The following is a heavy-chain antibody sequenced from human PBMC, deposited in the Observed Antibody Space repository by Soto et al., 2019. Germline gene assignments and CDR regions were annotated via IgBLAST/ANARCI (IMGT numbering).Heavy chain of an antibody. CDR2: IIPIFGTA. CDR3: ARAPFGSGYQMQGTLLAPFQH. V-gene: IGHV1-69*13. Sequence: SVKVSCKASGGTFSSYAISWVRQAPGQGLEWMGGIIPIFGTANYAQKFQGRVTITADESTSTAYMELSSLRSEDTAAYYCARAPFGSGYQMQGTLLAPFQHWGQGTLVTDSS. J-gene: IGHJ1*01. CDR1: GGTFSSYA. D-gene: IGHD3-22*01.